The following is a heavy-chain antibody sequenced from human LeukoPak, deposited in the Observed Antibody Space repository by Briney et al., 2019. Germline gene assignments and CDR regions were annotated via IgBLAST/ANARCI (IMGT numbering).Heavy chain of an antibody. CDR3: AFAHYYYYMDV. Sequence: GGSLRLSCAASGFTFSSYGMSWVRQAPGTGLEWVSAISDSGGSTYYADSVKGRFTISRDNSKNTLYLQMNSLRAEDTAVYYCAFAHYYYYMDVWGKGTTVTVSS. CDR2: ISDSGGST. CDR1: GFTFSSYG. V-gene: IGHV3-23*01. J-gene: IGHJ6*03.